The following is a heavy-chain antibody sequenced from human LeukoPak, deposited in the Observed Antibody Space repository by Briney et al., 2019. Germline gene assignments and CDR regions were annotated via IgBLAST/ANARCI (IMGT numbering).Heavy chain of an antibody. V-gene: IGHV3-49*04. CDR3: TRKGNDFWSGYSGWFDP. CDR2: IRSKAYGGTT. CDR1: GFTFGDYA. Sequence: GGSLRLSCTASGFTFGDYAMSWVRQAPGKGLEWVGFIRSKAYGGTTEYAASVKGRFTISRDDSESIAYLQMNSLKTGDTAVYYCTRKGNDFWSGYSGWFDPWGQGTLVTVSS. J-gene: IGHJ5*02. D-gene: IGHD3-3*01.